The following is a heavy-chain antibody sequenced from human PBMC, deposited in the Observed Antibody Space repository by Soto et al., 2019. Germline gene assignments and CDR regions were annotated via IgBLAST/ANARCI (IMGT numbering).Heavy chain of an antibody. CDR1: GGSISSGGYS. CDR2: IYHSGST. Sequence: QLQLQESGSGLVKPSQTLSLTCAVSGGSISSGGYSWSWIRQPPGKGLEWIGYIYHSGSTYYNPSLKSRVTISVDRSKNQFSLKLSSVTAADTAVYYCASAVGLGAGAADYWGQGTLVTVSS. CDR3: ASAVGLGAGAADY. D-gene: IGHD6-19*01. J-gene: IGHJ4*02. V-gene: IGHV4-30-2*01.